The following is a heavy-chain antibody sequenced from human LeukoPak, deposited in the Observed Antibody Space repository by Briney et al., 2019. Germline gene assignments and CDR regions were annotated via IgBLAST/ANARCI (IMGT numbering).Heavy chain of an antibody. D-gene: IGHD4-17*01. Sequence: PSETLSLTCTISGGSIGTSSYYWGWIRQPPGKGLEWIGSIFYSGSTYYNPSLKSRVTISVDTSKNQFSLNLSSVTAADTAAYYCARPATVTTSFWYFDLWGRGTLVTVSS. CDR1: GGSIGTSSYY. J-gene: IGHJ2*01. CDR2: IFYSGST. CDR3: ARPATVTTSFWYFDL. V-gene: IGHV4-39*01.